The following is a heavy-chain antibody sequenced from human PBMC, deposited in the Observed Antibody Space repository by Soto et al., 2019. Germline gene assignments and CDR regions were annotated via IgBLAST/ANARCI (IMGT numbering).Heavy chain of an antibody. D-gene: IGHD1-20*01. J-gene: IGHJ5*02. CDR3: ARDGHNTNDVGR. Sequence: EVQLVESGGVLVQPGESLRLSCVASGFTFDDYWMNWVRQAPGKGLEWVAIINKDGSERYYVDSVKGRFTISRDNSKDSLFLQMESLGAEDTALYYCARDGHNTNDVGRWGQGTRVTVSS. CDR1: GFTFDDYW. CDR2: INKDGSER. V-gene: IGHV3-7*01.